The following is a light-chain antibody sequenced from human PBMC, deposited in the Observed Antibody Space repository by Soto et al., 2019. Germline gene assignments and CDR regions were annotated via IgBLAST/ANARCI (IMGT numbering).Light chain of an antibody. CDR2: SAS. Sequence: DIQVTQPPSSLSASVGDRVTITCRASQGISSWLVWYQQKPGKAPKALIYSASSLHSGVPSRFSGSGSGTDFTLTISSLQPEDFATYYCQQANSFPPTFGQGTKVDIK. V-gene: IGKV1-12*01. CDR3: QQANSFPPT. CDR1: QGISSW. J-gene: IGKJ1*01.